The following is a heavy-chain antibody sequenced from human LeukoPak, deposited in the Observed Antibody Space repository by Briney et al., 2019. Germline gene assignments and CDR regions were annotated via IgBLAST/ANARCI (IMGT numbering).Heavy chain of an antibody. CDR2: IWYDGSNK. CDR1: GFTFSTYG. Sequence: GGSLRLSCAASGFTFSTYGMHWVRQAPGKGLEWVAVIWYDGSNKYYAVSVKGRFTISRDNSKNTLSLQMNSLRAEDTAVYYCARAVGPFDIWGQGTMVTVSS. V-gene: IGHV3-33*08. J-gene: IGHJ3*02. CDR3: ARAVGPFDI.